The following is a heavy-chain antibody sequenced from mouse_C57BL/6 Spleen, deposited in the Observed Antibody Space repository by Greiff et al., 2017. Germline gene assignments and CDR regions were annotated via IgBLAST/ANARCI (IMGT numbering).Heavy chain of an antibody. CDR2: FHPYNDDT. J-gene: IGHJ1*03. CDR3: ARRGSNYGYFDV. D-gene: IGHD2-5*01. V-gene: IGHV1-47*01. Sequence: QVHVKQSGAELVKPGASVKMSCKASGYTFTTYPIEWMKQNHGKSLEWIGNFHPYNDDTKYNEKFKGKATLTVEKSSSTVYLELSRLTSDDSAVYYCARRGSNYGYFDVWGTGTTVTVSS. CDR1: GYTFTTYP.